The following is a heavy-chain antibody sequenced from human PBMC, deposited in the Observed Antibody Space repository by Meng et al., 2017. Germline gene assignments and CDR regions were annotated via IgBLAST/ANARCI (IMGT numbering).Heavy chain of an antibody. Sequence: VPLVQSGAEVKKPGASVKVSCKASGHTFTGYYMHWVRQAPGQGLEWMGRINPNSGGTNYAQKFQGRVTMTRDTSISTAYMELSRLRSDDTAVYYCARFGGIVATISAFDYWGQGTLVTVSS. CDR2: INPNSGGT. J-gene: IGHJ4*02. CDR1: GHTFTGYY. V-gene: IGHV1-2*06. D-gene: IGHD5-12*01. CDR3: ARFGGIVATISAFDY.